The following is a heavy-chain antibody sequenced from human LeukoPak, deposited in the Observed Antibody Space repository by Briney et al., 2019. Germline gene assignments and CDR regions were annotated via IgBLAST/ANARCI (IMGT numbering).Heavy chain of an antibody. CDR1: GFTFSSFA. Sequence: GGSLRLSCAASGFTFSSFAMSWVRQSPGKGLEWVSAISGSGGNTYSADSVKGRFTISRDNSKNTLYLQMNSLRAEDTAVYHCARVDSRTAQFDYWGQGTLVTVSS. J-gene: IGHJ4*02. V-gene: IGHV3-23*01. CDR3: ARVDSRTAQFDY. D-gene: IGHD6-13*01. CDR2: ISGSGGNT.